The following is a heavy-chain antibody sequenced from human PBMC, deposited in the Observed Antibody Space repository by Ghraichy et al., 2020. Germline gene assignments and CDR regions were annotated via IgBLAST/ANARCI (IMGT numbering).Heavy chain of an antibody. CDR1: GFTFSSYG. J-gene: IGHJ4*02. CDR2: IRYDGSNK. Sequence: GESLNISCAASGFTFSSYGMHWVRQAPGKGLEWVAFIRYDGSNKYYADSVKGRFTISRDNSKNTLYLQMNSLRAEDTAVYYCAIIYVRFDYWGQGTLVTVSS. V-gene: IGHV3-30*02. D-gene: IGHD3-16*01. CDR3: AIIYVRFDY.